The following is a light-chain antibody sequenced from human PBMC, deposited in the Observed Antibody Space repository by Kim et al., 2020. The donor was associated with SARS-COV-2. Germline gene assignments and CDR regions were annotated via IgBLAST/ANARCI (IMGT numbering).Light chain of an antibody. Sequence: DIVMTQSPDSLAVSLGERATINCKSSQTVLYSSNNKNYLAWYQQKPGQSPKMLISWASTRESGVPDRFSGSGSGTDFTLTISSLQAEDVAVCYCQQYYGVPTFGQGTKVDIK. CDR3: QQYYGVPT. CDR2: WAS. J-gene: IGKJ1*01. CDR1: QTVLYSSNNKNY. V-gene: IGKV4-1*01.